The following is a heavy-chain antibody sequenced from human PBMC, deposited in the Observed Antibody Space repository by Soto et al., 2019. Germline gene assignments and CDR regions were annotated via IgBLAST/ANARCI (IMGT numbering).Heavy chain of an antibody. CDR2: INPSGGST. D-gene: IGHD6-6*01. CDR3: AREISSPSTPDYYFDY. Sequence: QVQLVQSGAEVKKPGASVKVSCKASGYTFTSYYMHWVRQAPGQGLEWMGIINPSGGSTSYAQKFQGRVTMTRDTSTSTVYMELSSLRSEDTAVYYCAREISSPSTPDYYFDYWGQGTLVTVSS. CDR1: GYTFTSYY. V-gene: IGHV1-46*03. J-gene: IGHJ4*02.